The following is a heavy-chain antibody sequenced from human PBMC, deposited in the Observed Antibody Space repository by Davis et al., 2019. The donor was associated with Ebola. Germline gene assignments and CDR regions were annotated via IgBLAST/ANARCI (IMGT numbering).Heavy chain of an antibody. D-gene: IGHD6-19*01. CDR3: ARGLWLVTSDAFDI. V-gene: IGHV1-69*13. Sequence: SVKVSCKASGGTFSSYAIGWVRQAPGQGLEWMGGIIPIFGIANYAQKFQGRVTITADESTSTAYMELSSLRSEDTAVYYCARGLWLVTSDAFDIWGQGTMVTVSS. J-gene: IGHJ3*02. CDR1: GGTFSSYA. CDR2: IIPIFGIA.